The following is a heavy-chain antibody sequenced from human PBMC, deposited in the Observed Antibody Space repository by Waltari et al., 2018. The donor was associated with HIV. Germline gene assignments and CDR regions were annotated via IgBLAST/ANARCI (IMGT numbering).Heavy chain of an antibody. CDR3: AKDGGSYSGWLHP. CDR2: MSGSGNGI. D-gene: IGHD3-10*01. CDR1: GFTFKTYS. Sequence: LQSGGDLVRPGGSLRLSCVASGFTFKTYSMTWVRQAPGKGLEWVAEMSGSGNGIYYRDSVKGRFTISRDNSKNTLYLQMNSLRVEDTGVYYCAKDGGSYSGWLHPWGQGTLVTVSS. V-gene: IGHV3-23*01. J-gene: IGHJ5*02.